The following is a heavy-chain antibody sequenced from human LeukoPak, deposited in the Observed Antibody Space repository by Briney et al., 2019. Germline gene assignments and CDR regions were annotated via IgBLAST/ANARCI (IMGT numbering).Heavy chain of an antibody. CDR1: GFTFSSFW. CDR3: GRRAWERRDAFDI. V-gene: IGHV3-74*01. J-gene: IGHJ3*02. D-gene: IGHD1-26*01. Sequence: GGSLRLSCAASGFTFSSFWMHWVRQAPGKGLVWVSQINSDGSSTSYADSVKGRFTIARDNAKNTLFLQMNILRAEDTAVYYCGRRAWERRDAFDIWGQGTMVTVAS. CDR2: INSDGSST.